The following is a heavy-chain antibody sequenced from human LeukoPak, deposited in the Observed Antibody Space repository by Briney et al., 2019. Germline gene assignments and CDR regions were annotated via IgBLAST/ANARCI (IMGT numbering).Heavy chain of an antibody. CDR3: ARALGGSYYYYYYYMDV. V-gene: IGHV3-23*01. Sequence: QPGGTLRLSCAASGFTFSSYSMSWVRQAPGKGLEWVSIISDSGANTYYADSVRGRFTISRDNSKNTLYLQMNSLRAEDTAVYYCARALGGSYYYYYYYMDVWGKGTTVTISS. CDR2: ISDSGANT. J-gene: IGHJ6*03. CDR1: GFTFSSYS. D-gene: IGHD1-26*01.